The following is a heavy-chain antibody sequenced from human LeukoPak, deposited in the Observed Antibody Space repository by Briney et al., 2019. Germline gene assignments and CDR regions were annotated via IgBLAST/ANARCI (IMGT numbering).Heavy chain of an antibody. D-gene: IGHD6-19*01. J-gene: IGHJ3*02. CDR2: IYHSGST. CDR3: ARVIRGSSGWFDEAFDI. CDR1: GYSISSGHY. V-gene: IGHV4-38-2*02. Sequence: SETLSLTCTVSGYSISSGHYWGWIRQPPGKGLEWIGSIYHSGSTYYNPSLKSRVTISVDTSKNQFSLKLSSVTAADTAVYYCARVIRGSSGWFDEAFDIWGQGTMVTVSS.